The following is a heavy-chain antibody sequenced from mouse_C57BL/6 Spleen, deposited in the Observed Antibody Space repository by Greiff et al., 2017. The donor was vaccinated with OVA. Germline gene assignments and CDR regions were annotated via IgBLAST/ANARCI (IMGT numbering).Heavy chain of an antibody. Sequence: VMLVESGAELAKPGASVKLSCKASGYTFTSYWMHWVKQRPGQGLEWIGYINPSSGYTKYNQKFKDKATLTADESSSTAYMQLSSLTYEDSAVYYCARIGVTPRYGDYWGQGTTLTVSS. CDR1: GYTFTSYW. V-gene: IGHV1-7*01. CDR2: INPSSGYT. D-gene: IGHD2-3*01. J-gene: IGHJ2*01. CDR3: ARIGVTPRYGDY.